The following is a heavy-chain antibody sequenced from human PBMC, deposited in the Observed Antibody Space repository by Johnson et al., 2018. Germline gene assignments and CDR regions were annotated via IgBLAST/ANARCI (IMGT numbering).Heavy chain of an antibody. D-gene: IGHD6-13*01. J-gene: IGHJ3*02. Sequence: QVQLVQSGAEVKKPGASVKVSCKASGYTFTSYYMHWVRQAPGQGLEWMGIINPSGGSTSYAQKFQGRVTMTRDTSTSTVYMELSSLGSEDTAVYYCAGSLVGVGSYGAFDIWGQGTMVTVSS. CDR2: INPSGGST. CDR1: GYTFTSYY. V-gene: IGHV1-46*01. CDR3: AGSLVGVGSYGAFDI.